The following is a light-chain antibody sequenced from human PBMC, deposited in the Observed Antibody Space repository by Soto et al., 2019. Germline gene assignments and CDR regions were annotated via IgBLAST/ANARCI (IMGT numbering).Light chain of an antibody. Sequence: EIVMTQSPATLSVSPGERATLSCRASQSVSSNLAWYQQTPGQAPRLLIYGASTRATGIPARFSGSRSGTEFTLTISSLQSEDFAVYYCQQYNNWPPVTFGQGTKVEIK. J-gene: IGKJ1*01. V-gene: IGKV3-15*01. CDR1: QSVSSN. CDR2: GAS. CDR3: QQYNNWPPVT.